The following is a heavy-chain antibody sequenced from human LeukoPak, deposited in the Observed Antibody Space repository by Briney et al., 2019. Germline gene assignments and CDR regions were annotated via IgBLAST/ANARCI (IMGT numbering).Heavy chain of an antibody. CDR1: GGSISSYY. Sequence: SETLSLTCTVSGGSISSYYWSWIRRPAGKGLERIGRIYTSGSTNYNPSLKSRVTISVDTSKNQFSLKLYSVTAADTAVYYCARHRGSGWYTEYFQHWGQGTLVTVS. D-gene: IGHD6-19*01. V-gene: IGHV4-4*07. J-gene: IGHJ1*01. CDR2: IYTSGST. CDR3: ARHRGSGWYTEYFQH.